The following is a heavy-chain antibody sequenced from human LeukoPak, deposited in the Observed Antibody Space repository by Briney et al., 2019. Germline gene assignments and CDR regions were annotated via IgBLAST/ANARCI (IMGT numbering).Heavy chain of an antibody. D-gene: IGHD3-10*01. CDR1: GGTFSSYA. J-gene: IGHJ6*02. CDR2: IIPIFGTA. CDR3: ARNPPYYYGSGSPSRYYYGMDV. V-gene: IGHV1-69*13. Sequence: GASVKVSCKASGGTFSSYAISWVRQAPGQGLEWMGGIIPIFGTANYAQKFQGRVTITADESTSSAYMELSSLRSEDTAVYYCARNPPYYYGSGSPSRYYYGMDVWGQGTTVTVSS.